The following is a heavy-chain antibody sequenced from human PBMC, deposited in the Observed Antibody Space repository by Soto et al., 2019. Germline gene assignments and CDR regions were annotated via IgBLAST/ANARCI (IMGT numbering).Heavy chain of an antibody. Sequence: QVQLVQSGAEVKNPGASVKVSCKTSGYTFTKYGVGWVRQAPGQGLEWMGWISGCSGNANYAEEVKGRITLTTDTSTSTAYIELRSLRSDDTAVYYCAREMAGLGGEYDYWGQGTLVNVSS. CDR2: ISGCSGNA. V-gene: IGHV1-18*01. CDR3: AREMAGLGGEYDY. D-gene: IGHD3-16*01. J-gene: IGHJ4*02. CDR1: GYTFTKYG.